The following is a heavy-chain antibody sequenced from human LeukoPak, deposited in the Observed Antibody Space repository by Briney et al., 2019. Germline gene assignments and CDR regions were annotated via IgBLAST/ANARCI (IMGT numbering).Heavy chain of an antibody. J-gene: IGHJ4*02. Sequence: GGSLRLSCTASGFTVGGNYMSWVRQAPGKGLEWVSVMYSGATTYYADSVKGRFTISRDNARNTLYLQMHSLRVEDTAVYYCARDLRGIHDYWGQGTLVTVSS. CDR2: MYSGATT. D-gene: IGHD3-16*01. V-gene: IGHV3-53*01. CDR3: ARDLRGIHDY. CDR1: GFTVGGNY.